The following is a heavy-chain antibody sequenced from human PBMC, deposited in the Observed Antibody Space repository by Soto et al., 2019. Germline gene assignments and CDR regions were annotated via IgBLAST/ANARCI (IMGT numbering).Heavy chain of an antibody. CDR1: GFTFDDYA. CDR3: AKDIYSSSSGQDY. CDR2: ISWNGGNI. V-gene: IGHV3-9*01. J-gene: IGHJ4*02. Sequence: EVQLVESGGGLIQPGRSLRLSCAASGFTFDDYAMHWVRQAPGKGLEWVSGISWNGGNIGYADSVKGRFTISRDNAKNSLFLQMNSLRADDTALYFCAKDIYSSSSGQDYWGQGTPVTVSS. D-gene: IGHD6-6*01.